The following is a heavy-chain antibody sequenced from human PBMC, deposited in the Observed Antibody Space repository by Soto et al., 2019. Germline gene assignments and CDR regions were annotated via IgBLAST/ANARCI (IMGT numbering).Heavy chain of an antibody. CDR3: AINGGSITIFGVVIPRDYYGMDV. J-gene: IGHJ6*02. CDR2: ISGSGGST. Sequence: GGSLRLSCAASGFTFSSYAMSWVRQAPGKGLEWVSAISGSGGSTYYADSVKGRFTISRDNSKNTLYLQMNSLRAEDTAVYYCAINGGSITIFGVVIPRDYYGMDVWGQGTTVTVSS. D-gene: IGHD3-3*01. V-gene: IGHV3-23*01. CDR1: GFTFSSYA.